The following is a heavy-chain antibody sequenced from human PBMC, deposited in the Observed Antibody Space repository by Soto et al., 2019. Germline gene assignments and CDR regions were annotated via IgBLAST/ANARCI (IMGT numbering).Heavy chain of an antibody. CDR1: GFTFSSYA. J-gene: IGHJ6*02. V-gene: IGHV3-23*01. CDR3: AKAIYGDYGDYYYYGMDV. D-gene: IGHD4-17*01. CDR2: ISGSGGST. Sequence: GGSLRLSCAASGFTFSSYAMSWVRQAPGKGLEWVSAISGSGGSTYYADSVKGRFTISRDNSKNTLYLQMNSLRAEDTAVYYCAKAIYGDYGDYYYYGMDVWGQGTTVTVSS.